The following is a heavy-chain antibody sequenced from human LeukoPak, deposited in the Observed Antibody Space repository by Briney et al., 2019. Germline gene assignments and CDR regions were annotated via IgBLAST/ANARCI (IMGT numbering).Heavy chain of an antibody. V-gene: IGHV1-2*02. D-gene: IGHD3-16*01. Sequence: ASVKVSCKASGYPFTNFYVHWVRLAPGQGLEWLGWTHHVSGDTIYAQKFQGRVTMTRDTSISTAYMELTSLTSDDTAVYYCARMTHTLGATYSHFDYWGQGTLVTVSS. CDR1: GYPFTNFY. J-gene: IGHJ4*02. CDR2: THHVSGDT. CDR3: ARMTHTLGATYSHFDY.